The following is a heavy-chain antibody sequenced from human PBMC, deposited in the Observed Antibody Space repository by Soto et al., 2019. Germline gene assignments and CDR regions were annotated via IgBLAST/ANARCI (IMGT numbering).Heavy chain of an antibody. CDR3: ARLGIDTLEY. D-gene: IGHD1-26*01. CDR2: INAANGDT. CDR1: GYIFNRHT. V-gene: IGHV1-3*01. J-gene: IGHJ4*02. Sequence: QVHLVQSGAEVKKAGASVKVSCKASGYIFNRHTIHWVRQAPGQRLEWMAWINAANGDTKYSQKFQARVTITRDTSASTAYMELSSLRSEDTAVYYCARLGIDTLEYWGQGTLVTVSS.